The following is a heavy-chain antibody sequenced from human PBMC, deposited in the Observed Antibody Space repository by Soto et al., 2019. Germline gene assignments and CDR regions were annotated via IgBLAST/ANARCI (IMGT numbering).Heavy chain of an antibody. CDR1: GFTVSNYH. Sequence: EVQLVESGGGLVQPGESLRLSCAASGFTVSNYHMTWVRQAPGKGLEWVSAVYADGATSHADSVKDRFTVSRDNSRNTLNLQMGGVRAEDTGVYYCARSGGGLAYWGQGTLVTVSS. V-gene: IGHV3-66*01. CDR2: VYADGAT. J-gene: IGHJ4*02. D-gene: IGHD3-10*01. CDR3: ARSGGGLAY.